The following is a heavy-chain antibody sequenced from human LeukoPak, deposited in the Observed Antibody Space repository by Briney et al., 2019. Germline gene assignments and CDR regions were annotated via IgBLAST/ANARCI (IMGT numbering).Heavy chain of an antibody. D-gene: IGHD6-13*01. J-gene: IGHJ5*02. CDR3: ASSNIAAAGLFDP. CDR2: ISSSGSTI. V-gene: IGHV3-48*03. Sequence: GSLRLSCAASGFTFSSYEMKWVRQAPGKGVEGVSYISSSGSTIYYADSVKGRFTISRDNAKDSLYLQMNSLRAEDTAVYYCASSNIAAAGLFDPWGQGTLVTVSS. CDR1: GFTFSSYE.